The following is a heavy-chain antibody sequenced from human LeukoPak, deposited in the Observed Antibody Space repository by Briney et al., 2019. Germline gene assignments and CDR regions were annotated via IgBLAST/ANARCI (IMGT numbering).Heavy chain of an antibody. D-gene: IGHD2-2*01. V-gene: IGHV1-69*04. CDR2: IIPILGIA. CDR1: GGTFSSYA. CDR3: ARDVVPAAIDYYYYGMDV. Sequence: SVKVSCKASGGTFSSYAISWVRQAPGQGLEWMGRIIPILGIANYAQKFQGRVTITADKSTSTAYMELSSLRSEDTAVYCCARDVVPAAIDYYYYGMDVWGQGTTVTVSS. J-gene: IGHJ6*02.